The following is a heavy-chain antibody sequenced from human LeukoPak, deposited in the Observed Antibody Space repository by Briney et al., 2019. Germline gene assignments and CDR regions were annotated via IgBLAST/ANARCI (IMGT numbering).Heavy chain of an antibody. V-gene: IGHV4-59*01. D-gene: IGHD3-3*01. CDR1: GGSISSYY. CDR2: IYYSGST. CDR3: ASQRYDSWSGYYKSPPFRWGFFDY. Sequence: SETLSLTCTVSGGSISSYYWSWIRQPPGKGLEWIGYIYYSGSTNYNPSLKSRVTISVDTSKNQFSLKLSSVTAADTAVYYCASQRYDSWSGYYKSPPFRWGFFDYWGQGTLVTVSS. J-gene: IGHJ4*02.